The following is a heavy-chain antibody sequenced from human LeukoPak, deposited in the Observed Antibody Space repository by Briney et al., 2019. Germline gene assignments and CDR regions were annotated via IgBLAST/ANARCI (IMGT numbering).Heavy chain of an antibody. CDR3: AKLPRPVLRFWGDFAY. J-gene: IGHJ4*02. CDR1: GFTFSSYG. Sequence: PGGSLRLSCAASGFTFSSYGMNWVRQAPGKGLEWVAVISYDGSNKYYADSGKGRFTISRDNSKNTLYLQINSLRAEDTAVYYCAKLPRPVLRFWGDFAYWGQGTLVTVSS. D-gene: IGHD3-3*01. CDR2: ISYDGSNK. V-gene: IGHV3-30*18.